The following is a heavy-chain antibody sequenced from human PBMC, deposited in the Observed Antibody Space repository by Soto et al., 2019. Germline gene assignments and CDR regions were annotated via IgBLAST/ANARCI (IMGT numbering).Heavy chain of an antibody. CDR2: INHSGST. Sequence: SETLSLTCAVYGGSFSGYYWTWIRQPPGTGLEWIGEINHSGSTNYNPSLKSRVTISVDTSKNQFSLKLTSVTAADTAVYYCARDKITGLLVHWGQGTLVTVSS. CDR1: GGSFSGYY. J-gene: IGHJ4*02. D-gene: IGHD2-8*02. V-gene: IGHV4-34*01. CDR3: ARDKITGLLVH.